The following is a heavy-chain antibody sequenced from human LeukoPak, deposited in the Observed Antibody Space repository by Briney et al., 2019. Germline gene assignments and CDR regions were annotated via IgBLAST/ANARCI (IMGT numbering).Heavy chain of an antibody. CDR3: ARDGDGYDFWSGSPGYYYGMDV. J-gene: IGHJ6*02. D-gene: IGHD3-3*01. Sequence: ASVKVSCKASGYTFTGYYMHWVRQAPGQGLEWMGWINPNSGGTNYAQKFQGRVTITADKSTSTAYMELSSLRSEDTAVYYCARDGDGYDFWSGSPGYYYGMDVWGQGTTVTVSS. CDR2: INPNSGGT. CDR1: GYTFTGYY. V-gene: IGHV1-2*02.